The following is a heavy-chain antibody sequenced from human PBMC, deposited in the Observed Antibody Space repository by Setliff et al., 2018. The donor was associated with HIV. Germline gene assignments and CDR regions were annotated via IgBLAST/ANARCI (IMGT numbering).Heavy chain of an antibody. CDR2: IYYSGST. CDR3: ARYSYGYVRDLRFDP. Sequence: SETLSLTCTVSGGSISSYYWSWIRQPPGKGLEWIGYIYYSGSTNYNPSLKSRVTISVDTSKNQFSLKLSSVTAADTAVYYCARYSYGYVRDLRFDPWGQGTLVTVSS. CDR1: GGSISSYY. V-gene: IGHV4-59*01. J-gene: IGHJ5*02. D-gene: IGHD5-18*01.